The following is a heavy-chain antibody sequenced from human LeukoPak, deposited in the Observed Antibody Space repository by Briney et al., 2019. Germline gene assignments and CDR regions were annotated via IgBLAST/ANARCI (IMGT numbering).Heavy chain of an antibody. V-gene: IGHV1-18*01. CDR2: ISAYNGNT. CDR3: ARGFPAAGTFDY. J-gene: IGHJ4*02. D-gene: IGHD6-13*01. CDR1: GYTFTSYG. Sequence: ASVKVSCKASGYTFTSYGISWVRQAPGQGLEWMGWISAYNGNTNYAHKLQGRVTMTTDTSTKTAYMEVRGLRSYDTAGYYCARGFPAAGTFDYWGQGTLVTVSS.